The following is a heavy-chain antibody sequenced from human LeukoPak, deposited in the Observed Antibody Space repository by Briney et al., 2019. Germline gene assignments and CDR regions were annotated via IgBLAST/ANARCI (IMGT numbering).Heavy chain of an antibody. V-gene: IGHV1-69*04. CDR3: ARVGPGIAVAGSERYYYYYSMDV. Sequence: GASVKVSCKASGGTFSSYAISWVRQAPGQGLEWMGRIIPILGIANYAQKFQGRVTITADKSTSTAYMELSSLRSEDTAVYYCARVGPGIAVAGSERYYYYYSMDVWGQGTTVTVSS. J-gene: IGHJ6*02. D-gene: IGHD6-19*01. CDR2: IIPILGIA. CDR1: GGTFSSYA.